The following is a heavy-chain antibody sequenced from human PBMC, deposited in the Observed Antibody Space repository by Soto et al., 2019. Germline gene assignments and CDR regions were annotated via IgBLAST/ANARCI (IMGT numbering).Heavy chain of an antibody. CDR3: TTSWADTAMVIGAFDI. V-gene: IGHV3-15*07. CDR1: GFTFSNAW. CDR2: IKSKTDGGTT. Sequence: EVQLVESGGGLVKPGGSLRLSCAASGFTFSNAWMNWVRQAPGKGLEWVGRIKSKTDGGTTDYAAPVKGRFTISRDDSKNTLYLQMNSLKTEDTAVYYGTTSWADTAMVIGAFDIWGQGTMVTVSS. D-gene: IGHD5-18*01. J-gene: IGHJ3*02.